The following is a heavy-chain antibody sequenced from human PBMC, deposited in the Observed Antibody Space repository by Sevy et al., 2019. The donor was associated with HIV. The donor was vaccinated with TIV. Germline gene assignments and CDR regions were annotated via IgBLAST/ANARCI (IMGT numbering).Heavy chain of an antibody. D-gene: IGHD4-17*01. V-gene: IGHV3-53*01. J-gene: IGHJ3*02. Sequence: GGSLRLSCAASGFTVSSNYMSWVRQAPGKGLEWVSVIYSGGSTYYADSVKGRFTISRDNSENTLYLQMNSLRAEDTAVYYCARAGDYAAFDIWGQGTMVTVSS. CDR2: IYSGGST. CDR3: ARAGDYAAFDI. CDR1: GFTVSSNY.